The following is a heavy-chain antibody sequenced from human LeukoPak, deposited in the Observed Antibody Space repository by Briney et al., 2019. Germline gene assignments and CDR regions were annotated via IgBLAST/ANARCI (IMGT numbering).Heavy chain of an antibody. CDR2: IKSKTDGGTT. Sequence: GSLRLSCAASGFTFSNAWVSWVRQAPGKGLEWVGRIKSKTDGGTTDYAAPVKGRFTISRDDSKNTLYLQMNSLKTEDTAVYYCTTGPEIVVVPAATRGGREYYMDVWGKGTTVTVSS. CDR1: GFTFSNAW. J-gene: IGHJ6*03. D-gene: IGHD2-2*01. V-gene: IGHV3-15*01. CDR3: TTGPEIVVVPAATRGGREYYMDV.